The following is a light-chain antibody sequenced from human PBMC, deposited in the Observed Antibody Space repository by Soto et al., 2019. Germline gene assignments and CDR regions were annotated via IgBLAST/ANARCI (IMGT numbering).Light chain of an antibody. V-gene: IGLV1-40*01. CDR1: SSNIGAGYE. Sequence: QSVLTQPPSVSRAPGQRVTISCTGSSSNIGAGYEVHWYQQLPGTAPKLLIYGNNNRPSGVPDRFSGCKSATSASLAITGLQAEDEADYYCQSYDSSLSALYAFATGTKVTVL. CDR3: QSYDSSLSALYA. CDR2: GNN. J-gene: IGLJ1*01.